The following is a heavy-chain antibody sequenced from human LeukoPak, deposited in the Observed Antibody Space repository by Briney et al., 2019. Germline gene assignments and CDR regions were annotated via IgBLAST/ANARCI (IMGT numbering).Heavy chain of an antibody. V-gene: IGHV1-18*01. CDR1: GYTFTSYG. D-gene: IGHD4-17*01. Sequence: ASVKVSCKASGYTFTSYGISWVRQAPGQGLEWMGWISAYNGNTNYAQKLQGRVTMTTDTSTSTAYMELRSLRSDDTAVYYCARDYGDYFAASYFGYWGQGTLVTVSS. CDR2: ISAYNGNT. CDR3: ARDYGDYFAASYFGY. J-gene: IGHJ4*02.